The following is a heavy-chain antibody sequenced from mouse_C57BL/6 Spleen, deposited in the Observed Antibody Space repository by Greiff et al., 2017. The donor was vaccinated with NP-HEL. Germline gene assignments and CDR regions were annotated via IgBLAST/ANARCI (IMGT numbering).Heavy chain of an antibody. Sequence: QVQLKESGPGILQSSQTLSLTCSFSGFSLSTSGMGVSWIRQPSGKGLEWLAHIYWDDGKRYNPSLKSRLTISKDTSRNQVFLKITSVDTADTATYYCARAPYGNYVYYFDYWGQGTTLTVSS. V-gene: IGHV8-12*01. CDR3: ARAPYGNYVYYFDY. CDR1: GFSLSTSGMG. J-gene: IGHJ2*01. D-gene: IGHD2-1*01. CDR2: IYWDDGK.